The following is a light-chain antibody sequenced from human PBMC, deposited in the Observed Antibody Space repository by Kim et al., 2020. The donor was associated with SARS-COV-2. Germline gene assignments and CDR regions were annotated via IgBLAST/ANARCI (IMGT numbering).Light chain of an antibody. CDR2: DVS. V-gene: IGLV2-14*03. Sequence: PGRAPKLMIYDVSKRPSGGSNRFSASKSDNTASLTISGLQAEDEADYYCSSYTSGSTLFGGGTQLTVL. J-gene: IGLJ3*02. CDR3: SSYTSGSTL.